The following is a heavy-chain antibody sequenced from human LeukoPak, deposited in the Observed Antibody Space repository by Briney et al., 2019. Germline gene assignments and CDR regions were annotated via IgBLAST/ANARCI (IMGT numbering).Heavy chain of an antibody. V-gene: IGHV3-23*01. D-gene: IGHD3-9*01. CDR2: ISGSGGST. CDR3: AKVTGYYLAHFDY. CDR1: GFTFSSYA. Sequence: GGSLRLSCAASGFTFSSYAMSWVRQAPGKGLEWVSAISGSGGSTYYADSVKGRFTISRDNSKNTLYLQMSSLRAEDTAVYYCAKVTGYYLAHFDYWGQGTLVTVSS. J-gene: IGHJ4*02.